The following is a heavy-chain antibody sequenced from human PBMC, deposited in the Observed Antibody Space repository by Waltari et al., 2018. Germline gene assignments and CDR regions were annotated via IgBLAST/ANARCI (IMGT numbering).Heavy chain of an antibody. J-gene: IGHJ4*02. CDR1: GGSITSSY. Sequence: QVHLQESGPGLVKPSETLSLTCSVSGGSITSSYWSWIRQPAGKGLEWIGRIYTSGSTNYKPSLTSRVTMSLDASKNQFSLKLSAVTAADTAVYYCARGGAYYDNSGYPFDYWGQGKLVTVSS. CDR2: IYTSGST. D-gene: IGHD3-22*01. V-gene: IGHV4-4*07. CDR3: ARGGAYYDNSGYPFDY.